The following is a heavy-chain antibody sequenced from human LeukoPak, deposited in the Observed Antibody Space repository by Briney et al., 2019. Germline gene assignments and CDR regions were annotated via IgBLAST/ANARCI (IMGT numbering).Heavy chain of an antibody. D-gene: IGHD2-2*01. CDR2: INPNSGGT. V-gene: IGHV1-2*06. J-gene: IGHJ5*02. CDR1: GYTFTGYY. Sequence: ASVKVSCKASGYTFTGYYMHWVRQAPGQGLEWMGRINPNSGGTNYAQKFQGRVTMTRDTSISTAYMELSRLRSDDTAVYYCARLGYCSSTSCSGTDWFDPWGQGTLVTVSS. CDR3: ARLGYCSSTSCSGTDWFDP.